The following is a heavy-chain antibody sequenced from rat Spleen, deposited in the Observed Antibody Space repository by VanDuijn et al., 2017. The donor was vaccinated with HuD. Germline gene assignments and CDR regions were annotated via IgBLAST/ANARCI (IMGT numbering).Heavy chain of an antibody. J-gene: IGHJ3*01. CDR3: ARWKYTTDWFAY. V-gene: IGHV2S8*01. CDR1: GFSLSNYG. Sequence: QVQLKESGPGLVQPSQTLSLTCTVSGFSLSNYGVIWVHQPPGKGLEWIAGISSGGNTYHNSGLKSRLSISRDTSKSQVFLKMSSLQTEDTAIYFCARWKYTTDWFAYWGQGTLVTVSS. CDR2: ISSGGNT. D-gene: IGHD1-6*01.